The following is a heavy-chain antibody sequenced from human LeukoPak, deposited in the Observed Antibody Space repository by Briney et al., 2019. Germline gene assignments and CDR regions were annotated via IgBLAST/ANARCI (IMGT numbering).Heavy chain of an antibody. D-gene: IGHD4-17*01. CDR2: INHSGST. J-gene: IGHJ4*02. CDR3: ARGTMTTVTYYFDY. CDR1: GGSFSGYY. V-gene: IGHV4-34*01. Sequence: SETLSLTCAVYGGSFSGYYWSWIRPPLGKGLERIGEINHSGSTNYNPSLKSRVTISVDTSKNQFSLKLSSVTAADTAVYYCARGTMTTVTYYFDYWGQGTLVTVSS.